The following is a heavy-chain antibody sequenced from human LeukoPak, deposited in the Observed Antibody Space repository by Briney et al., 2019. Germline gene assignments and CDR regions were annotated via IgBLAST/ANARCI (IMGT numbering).Heavy chain of an antibody. D-gene: IGHD3-9*01. CDR2: IYYSGST. V-gene: IGHV4-59*08. CDR1: GGSISSYY. CDR3: ARLGRDYDILTGYYHPPL. J-gene: IGHJ4*02. Sequence: SETLSLTCTVSGGSISSYYWSWIRQPPGKGLEWIGYIYYSGSTNYNPSLKSRVTISVDTSKNQFSLKLSPVTAADTAVYYCARLGRDYDILTGYYHPPLWGQGTLVTVSS.